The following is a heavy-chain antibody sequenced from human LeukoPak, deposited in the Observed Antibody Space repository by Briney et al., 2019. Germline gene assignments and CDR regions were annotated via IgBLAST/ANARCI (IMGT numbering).Heavy chain of an antibody. CDR3: TRDQKDYDILTGSGGVRGTISSGWHIDY. CDR1: GFTFGDYA. J-gene: IGHJ4*02. Sequence: GGSLRLSCTASGFTFGDYAMSWFRQAPGKGLEWVGFIRSKAYGGTTEYAASVKGRFTISRDDSKSIAYLQMNSLKTEDKAVYYCTRDQKDYDILTGSGGVRGTISSGWHIDYWGQGTLVTVSS. D-gene: IGHD3-9*01. CDR2: IRSKAYGGTT. V-gene: IGHV3-49*03.